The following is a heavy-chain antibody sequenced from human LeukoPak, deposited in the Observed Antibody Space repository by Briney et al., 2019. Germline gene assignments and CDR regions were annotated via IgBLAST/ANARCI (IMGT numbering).Heavy chain of an antibody. CDR1: GGTFSSYA. CDR2: IIPIFGTA. J-gene: IGHJ3*02. Sequence: TVKVSCKASGGTFSSYAISWVRQAPGQGLEWVGGIIPIFGTANYAQKFQGRVTITADESTSTAYMELSSLRSEDTAVYYCARDTVTSFGVVITLDAFDIWGQGTTVTVSS. CDR3: ARDTVTSFGVVITLDAFDI. D-gene: IGHD3-3*01. V-gene: IGHV1-69*13.